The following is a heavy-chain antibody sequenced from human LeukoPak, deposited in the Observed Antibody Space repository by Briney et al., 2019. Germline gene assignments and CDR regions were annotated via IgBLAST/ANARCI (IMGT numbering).Heavy chain of an antibody. Sequence: SETLSLTCTVSGGSISSYYWSWIRQPPGKGLEWIGHIYTSGSTNYNPSLKSRVTMSVDTSKNQFFLKLSSVTAADTAVYYCARDVVAAVGSFDYWGQGILVTVSS. V-gene: IGHV4-4*08. CDR1: GGSISSYY. CDR2: IYTSGST. CDR3: ARDVVAAVGSFDY. J-gene: IGHJ4*02. D-gene: IGHD6-13*01.